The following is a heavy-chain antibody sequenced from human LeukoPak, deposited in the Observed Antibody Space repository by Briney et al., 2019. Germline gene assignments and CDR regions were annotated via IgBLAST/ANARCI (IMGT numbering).Heavy chain of an antibody. CDR3: ARVESVVTPEPGFDY. CDR2: ISSSSSYI. Sequence: GGSLRLSCAASGFTFSSYSMNWVRQAPGKGLEWVSSISSSSSYIYYADSVKGRFTISRDNAKNSLYLQMNSLRAEDTAVYYCARVESVVTPEPGFDYWGQGTLVTVPS. V-gene: IGHV3-21*04. D-gene: IGHD4-23*01. CDR1: GFTFSSYS. J-gene: IGHJ4*02.